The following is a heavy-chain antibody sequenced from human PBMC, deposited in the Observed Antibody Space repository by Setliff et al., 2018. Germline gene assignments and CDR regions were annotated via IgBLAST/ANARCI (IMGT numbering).Heavy chain of an antibody. J-gene: IGHJ4*02. V-gene: IGHV4-59*01. D-gene: IGHD2-21*01. CDR2: IYYGGST. Sequence: PSETLSLTCTVSGGSISDYYWSWIRQAPGKGLEWIGYIYYGGSTNYNPSLNSRVAISVDTSENQFSLRLNSVTAADTAVYYCARGLAYCGGECFLRTGFDYWGQGTLVTVSS. CDR3: ARGLAYCGGECFLRTGFDY. CDR1: GGSISDYY.